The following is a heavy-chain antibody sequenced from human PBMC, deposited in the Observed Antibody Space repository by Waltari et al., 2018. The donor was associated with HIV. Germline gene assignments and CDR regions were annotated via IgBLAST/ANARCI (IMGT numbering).Heavy chain of an antibody. CDR2: IYYSGSI. J-gene: IGHJ4*02. Sequence: QVQLQESGPGLVKPSETLSLTCIVSGGSISSYYWSWIRQPPGKGLEWIAYIYYSGSINYNPSFNSRVTVSVDTPKNQFSLKLTSVTAADSAVYYCARGPWTPRDNSFSFDSWGQGTLVTVSS. CDR3: ARGPWTPRDNSFSFDS. D-gene: IGHD1-20*01. CDR1: GGSISSYY. V-gene: IGHV4-59*01.